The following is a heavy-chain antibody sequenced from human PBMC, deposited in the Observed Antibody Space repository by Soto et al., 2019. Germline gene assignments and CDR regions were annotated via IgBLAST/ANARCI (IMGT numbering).Heavy chain of an antibody. CDR2: IYWDDDK. J-gene: IGHJ1*01. CDR1: GFSLSTSGVG. Sequence: QITLKESGPTLVKPTQTLTLTCTFSGFSLSTSGVGVGWIRQPPGKGLEWLALIYWDDDKRYSPSLKSRLTITKDTSKNQVVLTMTNVDPADTATYYCAHTRAIVVIVAEDEYLQHWGQGTLVTVSS. D-gene: IGHD3-22*01. CDR3: AHTRAIVVIVAEDEYLQH. V-gene: IGHV2-5*02.